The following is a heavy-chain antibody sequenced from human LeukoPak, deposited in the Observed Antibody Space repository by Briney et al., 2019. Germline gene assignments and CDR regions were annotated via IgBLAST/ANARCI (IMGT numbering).Heavy chain of an antibody. CDR1: GYSFTSYW. CDR2: IYPGDSDT. J-gene: IGHJ6*02. D-gene: IGHD6-6*01. Sequence: GESLKISCKGSGYSFTSYWIGWVRQMPGKGLEWMGIIYPGDSDTRYSPSFQGQVTISADKSISTAYLQWSSLKASDTAMYYCARTPQHVPDDYYYCGMDVWGQGTTVTVSS. CDR3: ARTPQHVPDDYYYCGMDV. V-gene: IGHV5-51*01.